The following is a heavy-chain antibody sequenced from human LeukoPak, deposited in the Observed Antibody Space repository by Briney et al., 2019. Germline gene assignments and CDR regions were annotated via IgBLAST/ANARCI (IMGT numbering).Heavy chain of an antibody. J-gene: IGHJ4*02. Sequence: QAGGSLRLSCAASGFTFSSYGMHWVRQAPGKGLEWVAVISYDGSNKYYADSVKGRFTISRDNSKNTLYLQMNSLRAEDTAVYYCAKDPRPVISSGWYPYYFDYWGQGTLVTVSS. CDR3: AKDPRPVISSGWYPYYFDY. V-gene: IGHV3-30*18. CDR1: GFTFSSYG. D-gene: IGHD6-19*01. CDR2: ISYDGSNK.